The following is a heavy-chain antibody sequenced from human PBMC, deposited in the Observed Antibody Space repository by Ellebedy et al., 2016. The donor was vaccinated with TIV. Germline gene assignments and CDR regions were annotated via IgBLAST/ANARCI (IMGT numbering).Heavy chain of an antibody. V-gene: IGHV5-10-1*01. D-gene: IGHD4-23*01. CDR1: GYSFTSYW. J-gene: IGHJ4*02. Sequence: GESLKISXKGSGYSFTSYWISWVRQMPGKGLEWMGRIDPSDSYTNYSPSFQGHVTISADKSISTAYLQWSSLKASDTAMYYCARRGTVVTYFDYWGQGTLVTVSS. CDR2: IDPSDSYT. CDR3: ARRGTVVTYFDY.